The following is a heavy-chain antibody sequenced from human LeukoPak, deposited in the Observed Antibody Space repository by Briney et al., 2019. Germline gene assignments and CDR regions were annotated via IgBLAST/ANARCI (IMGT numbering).Heavy chain of an antibody. CDR3: ARDADYGDYGSVY. D-gene: IGHD4-17*01. Sequence: GGSLRLSCAASGFTFSDYYMSWVRQAPGKGLEWVSGITWNGGSTGYADSVKGRFTISRDNAKNSLYLQMNSLRAEDTALYYCARDADYGDYGSVYWGQGTLVTVSS. CDR2: ITWNGGST. V-gene: IGHV3-20*04. CDR1: GFTFSDYY. J-gene: IGHJ4*02.